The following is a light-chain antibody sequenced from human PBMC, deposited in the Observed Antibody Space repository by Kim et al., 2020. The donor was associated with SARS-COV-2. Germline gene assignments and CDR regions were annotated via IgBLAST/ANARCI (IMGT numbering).Light chain of an antibody. Sequence: ASVGDRVTVSCRASQSISSWLAWYQQKPGKAPKLLIYKASSLESGVPSRFSGSGSGTEFTLTISSLQPDDFATYYCQQYNSYLFTFGPGTKVDIK. V-gene: IGKV1-5*03. CDR2: KAS. CDR3: QQYNSYLFT. J-gene: IGKJ3*01. CDR1: QSISSW.